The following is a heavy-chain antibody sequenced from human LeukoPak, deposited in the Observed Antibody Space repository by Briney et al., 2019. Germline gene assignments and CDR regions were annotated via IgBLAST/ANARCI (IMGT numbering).Heavy chain of an antibody. D-gene: IGHD2-15*01. CDR1: GYTFTSYG. CDR2: ISAYNGNT. V-gene: IGHV1-18*01. Sequence: ASVKVSCKASGYTFTSYGISWVRQAPGQGLEWMGWISAYNGNTNYAQKFQGRVTMTRDMSTSTVYMELSSLRSEDTAVYYCARYGGAAKVIDAFDIWGQGTMVTVSS. CDR3: ARYGGAAKVIDAFDI. J-gene: IGHJ3*02.